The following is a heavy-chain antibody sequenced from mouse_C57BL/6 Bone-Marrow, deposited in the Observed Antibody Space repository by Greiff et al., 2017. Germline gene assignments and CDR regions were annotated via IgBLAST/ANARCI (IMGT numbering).Heavy chain of an antibody. CDR3: ARDGNYDYDKAWFAY. CDR2: SRNKANDYTT. D-gene: IGHD2-4*01. CDR1: GFTFSDFY. V-gene: IGHV7-1*01. J-gene: IGHJ3*01. Sequence: EVKLVESGGGLVQSGRSLRLSCATSGFTFSDFYMEWVRQAPGKGLEWIAASRNKANDYTTEYSASVKGRFIVSRDTSQSILYLQMHALRAEDTAIYYCARDGNYDYDKAWFAYWGQGTLVTVSA.